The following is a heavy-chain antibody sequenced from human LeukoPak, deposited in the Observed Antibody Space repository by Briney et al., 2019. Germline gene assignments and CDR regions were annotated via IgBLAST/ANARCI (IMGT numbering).Heavy chain of an antibody. CDR1: GFTFSSYS. CDR2: ISSSSSYI. D-gene: IGHD5-24*01. J-gene: IGHJ4*02. CDR3: AREGGRGWLQRAGFDY. V-gene: IGHV3-21*01. Sequence: GGSLRLSCAASGFTFSSYSMNWVRQAPGKGLEWVSSISSSSSYIYYADPVKGRFTISRDNAKNSLYLQMNSLRAEDTAVYYCAREGGRGWLQRAGFDYWGQGTLVTVSS.